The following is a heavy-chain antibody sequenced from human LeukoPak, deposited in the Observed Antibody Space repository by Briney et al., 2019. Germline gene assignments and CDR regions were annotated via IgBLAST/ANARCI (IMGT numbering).Heavy chain of an antibody. CDR1: GGSISSGTYY. V-gene: IGHV4-61*02. CDR3: SGSYVYYYYYYMDV. J-gene: IGHJ6*03. D-gene: IGHD1-26*01. CDR2: ISTSGST. Sequence: SQTLSLTCTVSGGSISSGTYYWRWIRQPAGKGLEWIGRISTSGSTDYNSSLKSRVTISVDTSKNQFSLKLSSVTAADTAVYYCSGSYVYYYYYYMDVWGKGTTVTISS.